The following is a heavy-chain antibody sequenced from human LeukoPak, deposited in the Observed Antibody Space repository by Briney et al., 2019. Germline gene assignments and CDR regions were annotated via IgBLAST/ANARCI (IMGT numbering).Heavy chain of an antibody. CDR1: GYTFTSNG. CDR2: ISAYNGST. D-gene: IGHD6-19*01. Sequence: ASVKVSCKASGYTFTSNGISWVRQVPGQGLEWMGWISAYNGSTNYAQKFQGRVTMTTDTSTSTAYMELRSLRSDDTAVYYCARDQQWLDPARHGFDYWGQGTLVTVSS. V-gene: IGHV1-18*01. J-gene: IGHJ4*02. CDR3: ARDQQWLDPARHGFDY.